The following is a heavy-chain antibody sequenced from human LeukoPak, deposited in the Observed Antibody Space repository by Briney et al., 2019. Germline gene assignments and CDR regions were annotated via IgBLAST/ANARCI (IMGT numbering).Heavy chain of an antibody. CDR3: ARDPDVYLWSHYFDY. V-gene: IGHV4-59*01. Sequence: SETLSLTCTVSGGSISSYYWSWIRQPPGKGLEWIGYIYYSGSTNYNPSLKSRVTISVDTSKNQFSLKLSSVTAADTAVYYCARDPDVYLWSHYFDYWGQGTLVTVSS. D-gene: IGHD3-10*01. CDR2: IYYSGST. J-gene: IGHJ4*02. CDR1: GGSISSYY.